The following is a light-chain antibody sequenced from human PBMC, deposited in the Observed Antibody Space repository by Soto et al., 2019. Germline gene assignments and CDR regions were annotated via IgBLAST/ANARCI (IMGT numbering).Light chain of an antibody. Sequence: SYELTQPPSVSVAPRQTATITYGGNNIGSRSVHWYQQKSGQAPVLVVFDDSVRPSGIPERISGYNSGNTATLTISGVEAGDEADYYCQVWDTTSDHWMLGGGTKVTVL. CDR3: QVWDTTSDHWM. V-gene: IGLV3-21*02. CDR1: NIGSRS. CDR2: DDS. J-gene: IGLJ3*02.